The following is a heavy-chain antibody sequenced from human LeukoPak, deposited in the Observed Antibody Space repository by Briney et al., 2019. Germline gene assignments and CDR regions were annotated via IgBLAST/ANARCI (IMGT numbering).Heavy chain of an antibody. CDR1: GGSINSDDYY. CDR3: ASTSSGYSGYYYYGMDV. Sequence: SETLSLTCTVSGGSINSDDYYWSWIRQPPGKGLEWIAYIYYSGSTNYNPSLKSRVSISVDTSKNQFSLKLSSVPAADTAVYYCASTSSGYSGYYYYGMDVWGQGTTVTVSS. D-gene: IGHD3-22*01. V-gene: IGHV4-30-4*01. J-gene: IGHJ6*02. CDR2: IYYSGST.